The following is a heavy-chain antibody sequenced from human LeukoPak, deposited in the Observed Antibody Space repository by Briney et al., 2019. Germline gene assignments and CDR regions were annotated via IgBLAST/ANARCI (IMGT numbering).Heavy chain of an antibody. CDR1: GFTFSSYG. J-gene: IGHJ4*02. CDR3: ARDRSYDFWSGYSTPDY. Sequence: PGRSLRLSCAASGFTFSSYGMHWVRQAPGKGLEWVAVIWYDGSNKYYADSVKGRFTIFRDNSKNTLDLQMNSLRAEDTAVYYCARDRSYDFWSGYSTPDYWGQGTLVTVSS. CDR2: IWYDGSNK. V-gene: IGHV3-33*01. D-gene: IGHD3-3*01.